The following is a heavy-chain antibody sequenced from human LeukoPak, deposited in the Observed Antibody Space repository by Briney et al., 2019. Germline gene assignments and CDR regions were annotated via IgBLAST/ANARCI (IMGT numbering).Heavy chain of an antibody. CDR1: GFTVSSNY. CDR2: IYSGGST. Sequence: GGSLRLSCVVSGFTVSSNYMSWVRQAPGKGLEWVSVIYSGGSTYYADSVKGRFTISRDNSKNTLYLQMNSLRAEDTAVYYCAGRDYYGSGSDYYYGMDVWGQGTTVTVSS. J-gene: IGHJ6*02. D-gene: IGHD3-10*01. CDR3: AGRDYYGSGSDYYYGMDV. V-gene: IGHV3-53*05.